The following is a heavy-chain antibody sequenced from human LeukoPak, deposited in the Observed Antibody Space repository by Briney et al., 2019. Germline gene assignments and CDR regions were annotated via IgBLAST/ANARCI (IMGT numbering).Heavy chain of an antibody. V-gene: IGHV4-4*07. CDR1: GDSISSYF. CDR2: MYTSGNT. Sequence: SGTLSLTCTVSGDSISSYFWSWIRQPAGKGLELVGRMYTSGNTIYNPSLKSRVSMSVDTSKNQLSLQVRSVTAADTAAYYYARDSRYDLRWAQGTLVRVSS. CDR3: ARDSRYDLR. J-gene: IGHJ4*02. D-gene: IGHD5-12*01.